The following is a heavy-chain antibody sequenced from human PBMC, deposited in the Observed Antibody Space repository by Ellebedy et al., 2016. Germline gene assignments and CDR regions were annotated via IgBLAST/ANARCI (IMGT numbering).Heavy chain of an antibody. V-gene: IGHV4-34*01. CDR1: GGSFSGYY. Sequence: SETLSLXCAVYGGSFSGYYWSWIRQPPGKGLEWIGEINHSGSTNYNPSLKSRVTISVDTSKNQFSLKLSSVTAADTAVYYCAREGGYDSWFDPWGQGTLVTVSS. D-gene: IGHD5-12*01. CDR3: AREGGYDSWFDP. J-gene: IGHJ5*02. CDR2: INHSGST.